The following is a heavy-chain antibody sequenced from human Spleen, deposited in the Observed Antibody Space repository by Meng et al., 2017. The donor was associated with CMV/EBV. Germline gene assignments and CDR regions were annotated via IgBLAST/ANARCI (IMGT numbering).Heavy chain of an antibody. CDR1: GFTFGDYA. V-gene: IGHV3-49*04. Sequence: GESLKISCTASGFTFGDYAMSWVRQAPGKGLEWVGFIRSKAYGGTTEYAASVKGRFTISRDDSKSIAYLQMNSLKTEDTAVYYCTREREAYYYDSSGTPYYYGMDVWGQGTTVTAP. CDR2: IRSKAYGGTT. CDR3: TREREAYYYDSSGTPYYYGMDV. J-gene: IGHJ6*02. D-gene: IGHD3-22*01.